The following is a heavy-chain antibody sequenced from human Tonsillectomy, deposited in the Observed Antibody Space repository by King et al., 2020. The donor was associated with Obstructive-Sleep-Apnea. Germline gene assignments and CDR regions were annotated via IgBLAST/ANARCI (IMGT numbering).Heavy chain of an antibody. CDR3: AREDRVGATYFLDY. CDR2: IVYDGNNQ. D-gene: IGHD1-26*01. J-gene: IGHJ4*02. Sequence: VQLVESGGGVVQPGRSLRLSCAASGFTFSTYSMHWVRQAPGKGLEWVAVIVYDGNNQYYADSLKGRFPISRDNSKNTLFLQMNSLRSEDTAVYYCAREDRVGATYFLDYWGQGTLVTVSS. V-gene: IGHV3-30-3*01. CDR1: GFTFSTYS.